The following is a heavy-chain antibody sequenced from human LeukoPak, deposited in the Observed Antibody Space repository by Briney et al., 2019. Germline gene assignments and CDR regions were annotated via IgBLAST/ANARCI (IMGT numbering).Heavy chain of an antibody. Sequence: GRSLRLSCAASGFTFSSYAMHGVRQAPGKGLEGVAVISYDGSNKYYADSVKGRFTISRDNSKNTLYLQMNSLRAEDTAVYYCARGIPGIVGATSGWDYFDYWGQGTLVTVSS. CDR1: GFTFSSYA. D-gene: IGHD1-26*01. J-gene: IGHJ4*02. CDR2: ISYDGSNK. V-gene: IGHV3-30*04. CDR3: ARGIPGIVGATSGWDYFDY.